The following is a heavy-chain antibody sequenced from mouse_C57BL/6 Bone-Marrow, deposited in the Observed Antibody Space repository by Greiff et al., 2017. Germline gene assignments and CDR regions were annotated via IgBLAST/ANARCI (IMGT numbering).Heavy chain of an antibody. CDR1: GFTFSNYW. Sequence: EVQLQQSGGGLVQPGGSMKLSCVASGFTFSNYWMNWVRQSPEKGLEWVAQIRLKSDNYATHYAESVKGRFTISRDDSKSSVYLQMNNLRAEDTGIYYCTHILYWGQGTLVTVSA. J-gene: IGHJ3*01. CDR2: IRLKSDNYAT. V-gene: IGHV6-3*01. CDR3: THILY.